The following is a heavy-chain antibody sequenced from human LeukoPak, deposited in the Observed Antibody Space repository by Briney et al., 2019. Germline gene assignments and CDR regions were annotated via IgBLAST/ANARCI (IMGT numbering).Heavy chain of an antibody. D-gene: IGHD6-13*01. CDR2: IKSKTDGGTT. CDR3: TTSPSIFSSWYLRGAFDI. CDR1: GFTFSSYD. V-gene: IGHV3-15*01. J-gene: IGHJ3*02. Sequence: GGSLGLSCAASGFTFSSYDMHWVRQAPGKGLEWVGRIKSKTDGGTTDYAAPVKGRFTISRDDSKNTLYLQMNSLKTEDTAVYYCTTSPSIFSSWYLRGAFDIWGQGTMVTVSS.